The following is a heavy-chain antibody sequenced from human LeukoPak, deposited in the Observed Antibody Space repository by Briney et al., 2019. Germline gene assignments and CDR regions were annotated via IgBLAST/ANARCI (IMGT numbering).Heavy chain of an antibody. CDR2: ISGSGGST. Sequence: GGSLRLSCAASGFTFSSYAMSWVRQASGKGLEWVSAISGSGGSTYYADSVKGRFTISRDKSENMVHLQMNSLRAEDTALYYCAKDLGFQLPSYYFDYWGQGTLVTVSS. CDR3: AKDLGFQLPSYYFDY. J-gene: IGHJ4*02. V-gene: IGHV3-23*01. D-gene: IGHD2-2*01. CDR1: GFTFSSYA.